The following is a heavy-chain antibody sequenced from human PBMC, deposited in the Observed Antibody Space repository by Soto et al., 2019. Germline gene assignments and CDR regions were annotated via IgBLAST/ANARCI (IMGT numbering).Heavy chain of an antibody. V-gene: IGHV3-23*01. Sequence: PGGSLRLSCAASGFTFSSYWMSWVRQAPGKGLEWVSAISGYGGSTYYADSVKGRFTISRDNSKNTMYLQMNSLRAEDTAVYYCAKGRDLHYFDCWGQGTLVTVSS. CDR3: AKGRDLHYFDC. CDR1: GFTFSSYW. CDR2: ISGYGGST. J-gene: IGHJ4*02. D-gene: IGHD3-3*01.